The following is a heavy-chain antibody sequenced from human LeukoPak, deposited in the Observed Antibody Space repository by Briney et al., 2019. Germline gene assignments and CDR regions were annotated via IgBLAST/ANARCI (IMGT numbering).Heavy chain of an antibody. CDR3: ARDHGYAFDY. D-gene: IGHD5-12*01. J-gene: IGHJ4*02. Sequence: PGGSLRLSCVASGFTFSYYSMNWVRQAPGKGLEWVSYINGISGEIWYADSVKGRFTISRDDAKNSLYLQMNSLRDEDTAVYYCARDHGYAFDYWGQGTLVTVSS. CDR2: INGISGEI. CDR1: GFTFSYYS. V-gene: IGHV3-48*02.